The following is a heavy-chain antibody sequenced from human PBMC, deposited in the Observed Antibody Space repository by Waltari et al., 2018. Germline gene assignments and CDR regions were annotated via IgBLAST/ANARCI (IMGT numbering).Heavy chain of an antibody. J-gene: IGHJ6*02. CDR2: IYYSGST. CDR1: GGSISSHY. CDR3: ARIDLELLPWYYYGMDV. V-gene: IGHV4-59*11. D-gene: IGHD1-7*01. Sequence: QVQLQESGPGLVKPSETLSLTCTVSGGSISSHYWRWIRQPPGKGLEWIGYIYYSGSTNYNPSLKSRVTISVDTSKNQFSLKLSSVTAADTAVYYCARIDLELLPWYYYGMDVWGQGTTVTVSS.